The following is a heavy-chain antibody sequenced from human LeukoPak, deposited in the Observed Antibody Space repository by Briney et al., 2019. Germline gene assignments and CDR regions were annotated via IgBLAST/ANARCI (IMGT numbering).Heavy chain of an antibody. CDR2: ISGSGGST. Sequence: PGGSLRLSCAASGFTFSSYAMSWVRQAPGKGLEWVSAISGSGGSTYYADSVKGRFTISRDNSKNTLYPQMNSLRAEDTAVYYCAKMGLFGAYCSGGSCKDFDYWGQGTLVTVSS. CDR1: GFTFSSYA. J-gene: IGHJ4*02. CDR3: AKMGLFGAYCSGGSCKDFDY. D-gene: IGHD2-15*01. V-gene: IGHV3-23*01.